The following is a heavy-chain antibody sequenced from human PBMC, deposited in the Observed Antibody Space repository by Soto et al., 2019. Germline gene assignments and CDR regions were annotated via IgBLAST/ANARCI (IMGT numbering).Heavy chain of an antibody. CDR1: GYTFKSHQ. D-gene: IGHD3-16*02. V-gene: IGHV1-3*04. Sequence: ASVKVSCKASGYTFKSHQIYWVRHAPRQRLECVGWINISNGNTEYSENFQGRVTMTRDTSASTAYMELSSGSSDITCSWYSGSKKELSRHTTFKGWG. CDR3: GSKKELSRHTTFKG. CDR2: INISNGNT. J-gene: IGHJ1*01.